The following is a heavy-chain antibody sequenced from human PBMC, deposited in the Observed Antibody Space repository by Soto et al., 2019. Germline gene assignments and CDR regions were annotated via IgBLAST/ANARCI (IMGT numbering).Heavy chain of an antibody. J-gene: IGHJ5*02. Sequence: GGSLRLSCAASGFTFSSYAMSGVRQSPGKGLEWVSAISGSGGSTYYADSVKGRFTISRDNSKNTLYLQMNSLRAEDTAVYYCAKDPAFEATNWFDPWGQGTLVTVSS. CDR2: ISGSGGST. CDR1: GFTFSSYA. CDR3: AKDPAFEATNWFDP. V-gene: IGHV3-23*01.